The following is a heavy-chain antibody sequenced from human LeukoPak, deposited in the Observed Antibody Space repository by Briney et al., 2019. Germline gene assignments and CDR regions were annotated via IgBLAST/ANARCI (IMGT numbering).Heavy chain of an antibody. V-gene: IGHV4-38-2*02. J-gene: IGHJ4*02. CDR3: ARLSLVYDPYYFDY. D-gene: IGHD5/OR15-5a*01. CDR2: IFHTGST. Sequence: SETLSLTCSVSEYSISSGYYWGWIRQSPGTGLEWIGMIFHTGSTYYTSSLRSRVTISVDTSKNQFSLRLSSMTAADTAIYYCARLSLVYDPYYFDYWGQGTLVTVSS. CDR1: EYSISSGYY.